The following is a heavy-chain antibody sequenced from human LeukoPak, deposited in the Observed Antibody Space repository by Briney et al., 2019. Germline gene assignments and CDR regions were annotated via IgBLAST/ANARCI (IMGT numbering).Heavy chain of an antibody. V-gene: IGHV3-48*03. CDR3: AELGITMIGGV. D-gene: IGHD3-10*02. J-gene: IGHJ6*03. CDR2: ISSSGSTI. CDR1: GFTFSSYE. Sequence: GGSLRLSCAASGFTFSSYEMNWVRQAPGKGLEWVSYISSSGSTIYYADSVKGRFTVSRDNSKSTLYLQMSSLRAEDTAVYYCAELGITMIGGVWGKGTTVTTSS.